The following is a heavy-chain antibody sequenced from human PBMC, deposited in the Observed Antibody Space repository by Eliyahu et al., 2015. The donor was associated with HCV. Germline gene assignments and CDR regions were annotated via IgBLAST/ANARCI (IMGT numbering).Heavy chain of an antibody. D-gene: IGHD3/OR15-3a*01. V-gene: IGHV3-72*01. CDR1: GFTFGDHY. J-gene: IGHJ4*02. CDR3: VRLGTGIDY. Sequence: EVQLVESGGGLVQPGGSLRXSCAASGFTFGDHYMAWVRQAPGKGLEWVGHIETKVNGYSTQYAASVKGRFTISRDDSRNSLFLQMNSLETEDTAMYYCVRLGTGIDYWGRGTLVTVSS. CDR2: IETKVNGYST.